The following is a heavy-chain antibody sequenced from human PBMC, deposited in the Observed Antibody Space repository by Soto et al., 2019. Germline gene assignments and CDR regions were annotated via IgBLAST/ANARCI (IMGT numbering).Heavy chain of an antibody. CDR3: ARGPATAPDAY. Sequence: AAVKLSSKTPGYRFTSYYLYWVRQAPGQGLEWMGIINPSGGTTTYAQKFQGRVNMTRDTSTSTVYMELSSLRSEDTAVYYCARGPATAPDAYWGLGTLVTVSS. D-gene: IGHD2-2*01. CDR2: INPSGGTT. CDR1: GYRFTSYY. J-gene: IGHJ4*02. V-gene: IGHV1-46*01.